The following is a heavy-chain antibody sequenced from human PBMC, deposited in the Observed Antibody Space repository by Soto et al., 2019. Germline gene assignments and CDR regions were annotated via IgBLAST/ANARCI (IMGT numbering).Heavy chain of an antibody. J-gene: IGHJ4*02. D-gene: IGHD6-25*01. CDR1: RGSLSGDY. V-gene: IGHV4-34*01. Sequence: PSETLSLTFAGSRGSLSGDYVRWLRQPPGKGLEWIGEIHHSGSTNYNPSLTSRVTISVDKSKNQFSLKLSSVTAAATAVYYCARAWQREDYWGQGTLVTVS. CDR2: IHHSGST. CDR3: ARAWQREDY.